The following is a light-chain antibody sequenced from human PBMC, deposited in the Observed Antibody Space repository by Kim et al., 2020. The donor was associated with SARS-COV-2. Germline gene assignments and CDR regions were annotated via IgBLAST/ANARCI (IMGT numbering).Light chain of an antibody. CDR3: AAWDDSLSGRV. J-gene: IGLJ3*02. CDR1: TSDVGAYNY. V-gene: IGLV2-11*01. CDR2: DVS. Sequence: QSVTISCTGTTSDVGAYNYVFWYQQHPGKVPKLMIYDVSKRPSGVPDRFSGSKSANTASLTISGLRSEDEADYYCAAWDDSLSGRVFGGGTQLTVL.